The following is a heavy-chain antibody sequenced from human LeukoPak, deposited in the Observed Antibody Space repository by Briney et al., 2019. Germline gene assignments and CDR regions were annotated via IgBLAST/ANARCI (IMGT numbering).Heavy chain of an antibody. J-gene: IGHJ4*02. D-gene: IGHD7-27*01. Sequence: GGSQRLSCAASGFTFSSYAMSWVRQAPGKGLEWVSAISGSGGSTYYADSVKGRFTISRDNSKNTLYLQMNSLRAEDTAVYYCAKDKLGRGEYYFDYWGQGTLVTVSS. V-gene: IGHV3-23*01. CDR1: GFTFSSYA. CDR3: AKDKLGRGEYYFDY. CDR2: ISGSGGST.